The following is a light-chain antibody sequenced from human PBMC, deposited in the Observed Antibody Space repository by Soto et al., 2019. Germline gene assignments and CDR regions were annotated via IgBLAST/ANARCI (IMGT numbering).Light chain of an antibody. CDR3: QVWDSSSDHRI. CDR2: YDT. J-gene: IGLJ2*01. CDR1: NIETKT. Sequence: SYVLTQPPSVSVAPGKTAKITCGGDNIETKTVHWYQQKPGQAPVLVIYYDTDRPSGIPERFSGSNSENTATLIITRVEAGDEADYYCQVWDSSSDHRIFGGGTKLTVL. V-gene: IGLV3-21*04.